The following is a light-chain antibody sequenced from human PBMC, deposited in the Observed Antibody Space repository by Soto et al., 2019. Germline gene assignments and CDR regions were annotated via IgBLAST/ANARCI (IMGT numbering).Light chain of an antibody. V-gene: IGKV3-20*01. Sequence: EIVLTQSPGTLSLSPGERATLSCRASQSVSSSYLAWYQQKPGQAPRLLIYGTSSRATGFPDRFSGSGSGTDFTLTISRLEPEDFAVYYCQQYDSSRSFTFGQGTKLEIK. CDR3: QQYDSSRSFT. J-gene: IGKJ2*01. CDR1: QSVSSSY. CDR2: GTS.